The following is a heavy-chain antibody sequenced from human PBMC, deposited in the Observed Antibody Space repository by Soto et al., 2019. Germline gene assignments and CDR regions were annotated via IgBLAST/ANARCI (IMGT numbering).Heavy chain of an antibody. V-gene: IGHV3-33*01. CDR2: IWYDGSNK. Sequence: QVQLVESGGGVVQPGRSLRLSCAASGFTFSSYGMHWVRQAPGKGLEWVAVIWYDGSNKYYADSVKGRFTISRDNSKNTLYLQMNSLRDEDTAVYYCAREETTVNYYYSGMDVWGQGTTVTVSS. CDR1: GFTFSSYG. D-gene: IGHD4-17*01. J-gene: IGHJ6*02. CDR3: AREETTVNYYYSGMDV.